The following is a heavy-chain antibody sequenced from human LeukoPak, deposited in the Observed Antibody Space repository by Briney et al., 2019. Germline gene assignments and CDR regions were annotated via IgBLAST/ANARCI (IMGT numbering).Heavy chain of an antibody. V-gene: IGHV3-66*01. J-gene: IGHJ3*02. CDR1: GITVSSNY. Sequence: PGGSLRLSCAASGITVSSNYMSWVRQAPGMGLEWVSIIYSDGSTYYADSVNGRFTISRDNSKNTLYLQMNSLRAEDTAVYYCAKERGRNSPGAFDIWGQGTMVTVSS. D-gene: IGHD4-23*01. CDR2: IYSDGST. CDR3: AKERGRNSPGAFDI.